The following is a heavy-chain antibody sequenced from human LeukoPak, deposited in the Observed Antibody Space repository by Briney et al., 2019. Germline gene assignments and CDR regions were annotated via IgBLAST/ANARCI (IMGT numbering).Heavy chain of an antibody. Sequence: ASVKVSCKASGYTFTSYDINWVRQATGQGLEWMGWMNPNSGNTDYAQKFQGRVTMTRNTSISTAYMELSSPRSEDTAVYYCARGYCSSITCYDDYWGQGTPVTVSS. CDR2: MNPNSGNT. CDR3: ARGYCSSITCYDDY. V-gene: IGHV1-8*01. D-gene: IGHD2-2*01. J-gene: IGHJ4*02. CDR1: GYTFTSYD.